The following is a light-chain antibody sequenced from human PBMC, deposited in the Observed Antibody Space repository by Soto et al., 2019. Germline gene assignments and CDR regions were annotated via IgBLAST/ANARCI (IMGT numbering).Light chain of an antibody. J-gene: IGKJ1*01. CDR3: QQRSVWPWT. CDR1: QSVSSY. V-gene: IGKV3-11*01. Sequence: IVWRQSPPTLALSPEERDTLSCRASQSVSSYLAWYQQKPGQAPRLLIYEASNRATGIPARFSGSGSGTDFTLTISSLEPEDFAVFYCQQRSVWPWTFGQGTKVDI. CDR2: EAS.